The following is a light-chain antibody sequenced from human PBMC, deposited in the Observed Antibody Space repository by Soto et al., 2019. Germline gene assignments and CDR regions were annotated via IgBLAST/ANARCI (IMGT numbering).Light chain of an antibody. J-gene: IGLJ2*01. CDR1: SSDVGGYNY. Sequence: QSALTQPASVSGSPGQSITISCTGTSSDVGGYNYVSWYQQHPGKAPKLLIYDVSNRPSGVSNRFSGSKSGNTASLTISGLQAEDEADYYCSSYTSSSPLLGGGTKVTVL. CDR3: SSYTSSSPL. V-gene: IGLV2-14*01. CDR2: DVS.